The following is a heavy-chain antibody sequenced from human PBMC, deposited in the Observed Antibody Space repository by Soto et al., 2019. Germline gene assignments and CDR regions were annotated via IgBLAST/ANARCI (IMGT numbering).Heavy chain of an antibody. D-gene: IGHD1-26*01. CDR1: GYTFTSYA. Sequence: ASVKVSCKACGYTFTSYAMHWVRQAPGQRLEWMGWINAGNGNTKYSQKFQGRVTITRDTSASTAYMELSSLRSEDTAVYYCARAAYWELAFDIWGQGTMVTVSS. CDR3: ARAAYWELAFDI. V-gene: IGHV1-3*01. CDR2: INAGNGNT. J-gene: IGHJ3*02.